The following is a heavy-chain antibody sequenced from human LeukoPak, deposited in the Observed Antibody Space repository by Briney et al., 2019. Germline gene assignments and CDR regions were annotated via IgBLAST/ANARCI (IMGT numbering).Heavy chain of an antibody. CDR3: ARGFWSGFDY. CDR2: IHFSGRT. J-gene: IGHJ4*02. CDR1: GGSMSSYY. D-gene: IGHD3-3*01. Sequence: SETLSLTCSVSGGSMSSYYWNWMRQSPGKGLEWIGYIHFSGRTSYNPSLKSRVTILKDTSKKEFSLKMNSVTAADTAVYYCARGFWSGFDYWGQGTLVTVSS. V-gene: IGHV4-59*01.